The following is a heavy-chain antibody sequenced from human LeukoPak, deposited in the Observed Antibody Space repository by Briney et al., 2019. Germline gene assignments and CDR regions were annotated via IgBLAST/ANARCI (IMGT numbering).Heavy chain of an antibody. CDR1: GYSFVLYG. Sequence: ASVKVSCKASGYSFVLYGISWVRQAPGQGPEWMGWISTYNGNTKYAEKFQGRATMTTDTPTSTAYMELRSLRSDDTAAYYCARDEDYGIFVNVDYWGQGTLVTVSS. D-gene: IGHD4-17*01. J-gene: IGHJ4*02. V-gene: IGHV1-18*01. CDR3: ARDEDYGIFVNVDY. CDR2: ISTYNGNT.